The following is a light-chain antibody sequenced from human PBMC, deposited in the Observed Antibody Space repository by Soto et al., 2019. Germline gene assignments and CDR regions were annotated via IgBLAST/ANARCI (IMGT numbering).Light chain of an antibody. J-gene: IGKJ4*01. CDR2: DAS. CDR1: QSVSSY. Sequence: EIVLTQSPATLSLSPGERATLSCRASQSVSSYLACYQQKPGQAPRLLIYDASNRATGIPARFSGSESGTDFTLTISSLETEDFAVYYCQQRSNWPLTSGGGTKVEIK. CDR3: QQRSNWPLT. V-gene: IGKV3-11*01.